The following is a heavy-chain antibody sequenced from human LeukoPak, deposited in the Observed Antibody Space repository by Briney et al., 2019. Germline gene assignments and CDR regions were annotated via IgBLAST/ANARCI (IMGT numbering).Heavy chain of an antibody. V-gene: IGHV3-23*01. D-gene: IGHD3-10*01. CDR2: ISGSGGST. CDR1: GFTFSSYA. Sequence: GGSLRLSCAASGFTFSSYAMSWVRQAPGKGLEWVSAISGSGGSTYYADSVKGRFTISRDNSKNTLYLQMNSLRAEDTAVYYCAKDRYGSGTYGSFDPWGQGTLVTVSS. J-gene: IGHJ5*02. CDR3: AKDRYGSGTYGSFDP.